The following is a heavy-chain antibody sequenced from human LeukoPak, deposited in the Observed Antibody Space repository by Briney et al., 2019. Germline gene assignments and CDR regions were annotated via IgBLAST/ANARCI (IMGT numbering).Heavy chain of an antibody. J-gene: IGHJ3*02. D-gene: IGHD3-10*01. Sequence: PSETLSLTRSVSGASISSDTYFWSWIRQPAGKGLEWIGRISSSGRTDYNPSLKSRVTISVDTSKNQFSLKLSSVTAADTALYYCARVRRPTYNYGSRVEWTFDIWGQGTMVTVS. CDR2: ISSSGRT. CDR3: ARVRRPTYNYGSRVEWTFDI. CDR1: GASISSDTYF. V-gene: IGHV4-61*10.